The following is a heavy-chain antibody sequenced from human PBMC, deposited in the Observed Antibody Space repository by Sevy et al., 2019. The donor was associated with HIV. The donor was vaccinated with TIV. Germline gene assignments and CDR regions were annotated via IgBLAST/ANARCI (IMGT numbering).Heavy chain of an antibody. CDR2: ISYDGSNK. J-gene: IGHJ5*02. D-gene: IGHD6-19*01. CDR1: GFTFSSYG. V-gene: IGHV3-30*18. CDR3: AKGGQWLVRDWFDP. Sequence: GGSLRLSCAASGFTFSSYGMHWVRQAPGKGLDWVTVISYDGSNKYYADSVKGRFTISRDNSKNTLYLQMNSLRAEDTAVYYCAKGGQWLVRDWFDPWGQGTLVTVSS.